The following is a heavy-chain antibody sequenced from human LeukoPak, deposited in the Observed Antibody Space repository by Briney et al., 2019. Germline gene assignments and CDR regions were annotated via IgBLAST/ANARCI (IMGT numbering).Heavy chain of an antibody. V-gene: IGHV3-23*01. CDR2: ISSSAGST. CDR3: ATLPVLLWFGSKTDY. CDR1: GFTFSTFG. Sequence: GGTLRLSCAASGFTFSTFGMSWVRQAPGKGMEWVSAISSSAGSTYYADSVKGRFTISRDNSKNTLYLQMNSLRAEDAAVYYCATLPVLLWFGSKTDYWGQGTLVTVSS. D-gene: IGHD3-10*01. J-gene: IGHJ4*02.